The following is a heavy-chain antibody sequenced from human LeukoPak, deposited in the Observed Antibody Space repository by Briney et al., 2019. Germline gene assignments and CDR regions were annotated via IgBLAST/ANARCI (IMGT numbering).Heavy chain of an antibody. CDR2: ISSSGSTI. J-gene: IGHJ6*04. V-gene: IGHV3-48*03. CDR3: AELGITMIGGV. Sequence: PGGSLTLSCAASGFTFSSYEMNWVRQAPGKGLEWVSYISSSGSTIYYADSVKGRFTISRDNAENSLYLQMNSLRAEDTAVYYCAELGITMIGGVWGKGTTVTISS. CDR1: GFTFSSYE. D-gene: IGHD3-10*02.